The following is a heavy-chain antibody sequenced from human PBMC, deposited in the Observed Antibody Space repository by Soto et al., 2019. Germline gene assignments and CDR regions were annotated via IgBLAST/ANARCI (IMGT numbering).Heavy chain of an antibody. CDR1: GYTFTGYY. V-gene: IGHV1-2*04. CDR2: INPNSGGT. J-gene: IGHJ4*02. D-gene: IGHD1-1*01. Sequence: ASVKVSCKASGYTFTGYYMHWVRQAPGQGLEWMGWINPNSGGTNYAQKFQGWVTMIRDTSISTAYMELSRLRSDDTAVYYCARAWNDYVEISATIGYHLDYWPQGTLVTVSS. CDR3: ARAWNDYVEISATIGYHLDY.